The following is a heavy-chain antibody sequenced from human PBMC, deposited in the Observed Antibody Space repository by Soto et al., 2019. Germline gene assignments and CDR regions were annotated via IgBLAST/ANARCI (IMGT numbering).Heavy chain of an antibody. J-gene: IGHJ4*02. CDR3: ARDIILGSSYTFDY. D-gene: IGHD6-6*01. CDR1: GFTFSSYG. V-gene: IGHV3-33*01. CDR2: IWYDGSNK. Sequence: GGSLRLSCAASGFTFSSYGMHWVRQAPGKGLEWVAVIWYDGSNKYYADSVKGRFTISRDNSKNTLYLQMNSLRAEDTAVYYCARDIILGSSYTFDYWGQGTLVTVSS.